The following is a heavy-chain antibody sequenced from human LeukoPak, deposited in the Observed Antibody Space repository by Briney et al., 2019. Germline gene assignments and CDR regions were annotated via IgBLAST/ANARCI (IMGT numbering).Heavy chain of an antibody. J-gene: IGHJ4*02. CDR2: ISYLSSHI. CDR1: GFTFSEYD. CDR3: GRAFPPLRTSSAGDL. V-gene: IGHV3-21*01. Sequence: GGSLRLSCSASGFTFSEYDMNWFRQAPGKGLEWVSSISYLSSHIYYGDSVKGRFSISRDNAKNSLYLQMNTLGAEDTAIYYCGRAFPPLRTSSAGDLWGQGILVTVSA. D-gene: IGHD3-16*01.